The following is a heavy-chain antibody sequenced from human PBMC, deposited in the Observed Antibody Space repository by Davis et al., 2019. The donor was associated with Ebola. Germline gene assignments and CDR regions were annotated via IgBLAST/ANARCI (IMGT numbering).Heavy chain of an antibody. CDR2: MNPNSGNT. J-gene: IGHJ4*02. Sequence: AASVKVSCKASGYTFTSYDINWVRQATGQGLEWMGWMNPNSGNTEYAQKFQGRVTMTRDTSITTAYMELSSLRSEDTAVYYCARGGRGGYGGNSESGYWGQGTLVTVSS. CDR1: GYTFTSYD. V-gene: IGHV1-8*01. CDR3: ARGGRGGYGGNSESGY. D-gene: IGHD4-23*01.